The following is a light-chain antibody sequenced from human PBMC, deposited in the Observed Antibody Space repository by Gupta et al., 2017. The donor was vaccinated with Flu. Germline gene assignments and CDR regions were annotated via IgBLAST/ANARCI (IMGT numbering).Light chain of an antibody. Sequence: QSVLTQPPSVSAAPGQKVTISCSGSRPNIGINYVSWYQQVPGTAPQLLIYGNDKRHAGIPDRFSGSRSDTSATLGITGLQTGDEADYYCGTWDNSLSAMVFGGGTKLAVL. J-gene: IGLJ2*01. CDR2: GND. CDR3: GTWDNSLSAMV. CDR1: RPNIGINY. V-gene: IGLV1-51*01.